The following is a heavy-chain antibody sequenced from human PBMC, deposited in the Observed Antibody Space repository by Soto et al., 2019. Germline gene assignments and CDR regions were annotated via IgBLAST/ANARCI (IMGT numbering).Heavy chain of an antibody. V-gene: IGHV3-30*03. D-gene: IGHD6-19*01. CDR1: GFIFSNKA. Sequence: QVQLVESGGGVVQPGRSLRLSCAVSGFIFSNKAMHWVRQAPGKGLEWVAVILYDGTNKYYADSVRGRFTISRDNSKNTLYLEMNSLRAEDTAVYHCARDSSRGWSNLDYWGQGTLVTVSS. J-gene: IGHJ4*02. CDR2: ILYDGTNK. CDR3: ARDSSRGWSNLDY.